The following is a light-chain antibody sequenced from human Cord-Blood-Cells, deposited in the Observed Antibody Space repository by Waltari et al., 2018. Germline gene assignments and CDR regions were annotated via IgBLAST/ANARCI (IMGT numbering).Light chain of an antibody. CDR2: EVS. Sequence: QSALTHPPPVSGSPGQSVPISCTGTSSDVGSYNRVAWYQQPPGTAPKLMIYEVSNRPSGVPDRFSGSKSGNTASLTISGLQAEDEAYYYCSSYTSSSTVVFGGGTKLTVL. CDR3: SSYTSSSTVV. J-gene: IGLJ2*01. V-gene: IGLV2-18*02. CDR1: SSDVGSYNR.